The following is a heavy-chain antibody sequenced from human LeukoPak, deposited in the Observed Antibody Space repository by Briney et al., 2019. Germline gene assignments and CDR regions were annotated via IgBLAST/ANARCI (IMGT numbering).Heavy chain of an antibody. Sequence: SETLSLSCTVSGASISSYYWSWIRQPPGKGLEWIGDIYYSGSIKYNPSLKSRVTMSVDTSKNQFSLKLSSVTAADTAIYYCARENPSGYYNRPIDYWGQGTLVTVSS. CDR1: GASISSYY. J-gene: IGHJ4*02. D-gene: IGHD3-22*01. V-gene: IGHV4-59*01. CDR2: IYYSGSI. CDR3: ARENPSGYYNRPIDY.